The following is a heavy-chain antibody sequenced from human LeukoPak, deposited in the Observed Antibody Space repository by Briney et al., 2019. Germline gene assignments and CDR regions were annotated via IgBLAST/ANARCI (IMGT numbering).Heavy chain of an antibody. CDR1: GFTFSSYG. CDR2: ISSNGGRT. J-gene: IGHJ4*02. D-gene: IGHD2-15*01. Sequence: GGSLRLSCAASGFTFSSYGMHWVRQAPGKGLEYVSAISSNGGRTYYADSVKGRFTSSRDSSKDTLYLQMSSLRAEDTAVYYCVKDIQSSGSCEVCWGRGRLVSVSS. V-gene: IGHV3-64D*06. CDR3: VKDIQSSGSCEVC.